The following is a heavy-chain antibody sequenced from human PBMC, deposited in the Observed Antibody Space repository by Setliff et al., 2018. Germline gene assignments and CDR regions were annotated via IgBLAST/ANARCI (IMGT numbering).Heavy chain of an antibody. D-gene: IGHD1-26*01. CDR3: AAKTLGAQRGSDY. CDR1: GYTFTNYG. CDR2: IVVGSGNT. V-gene: IGHV1-58*01. Sequence: GASVKVSCKASGYTFTNYGVTWVRQARGQRLEWIGWIVVGSGNTNYAQKFQERVTITRDMSTSTAYMELSSLRSEDTAVYYCAAKTLGAQRGSDYWGQGTLVTVSS. J-gene: IGHJ4*02.